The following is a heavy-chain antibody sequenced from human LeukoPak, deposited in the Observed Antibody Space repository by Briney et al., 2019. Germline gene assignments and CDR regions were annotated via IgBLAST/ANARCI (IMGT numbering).Heavy chain of an antibody. CDR1: GYTFTSYY. Sequence: ASVKVSCKASGYTFTSYYMHWVRQAPGQGLEWMGIINPSGGSTSYAQKFQGRVTMTKDTSTSTVYMELGSLRSEDTAVYYCAREVRSDSSSSGDFDYWGQGTLVTVSS. CDR2: INPSGGST. CDR3: AREVRSDSSSSGDFDY. J-gene: IGHJ4*02. V-gene: IGHV1-46*01. D-gene: IGHD6-6*01.